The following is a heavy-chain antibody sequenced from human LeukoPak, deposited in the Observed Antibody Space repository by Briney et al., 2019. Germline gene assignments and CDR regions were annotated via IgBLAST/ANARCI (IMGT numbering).Heavy chain of an antibody. CDR1: GFTFSGFS. D-gene: IGHD3-10*01. Sequence: GRSLRLSCAASGFTFSGFSMSWVRQSPTKGLEWVANIKQDGSERYYVDSVKGRFTISRDNAKNSLSLQMNNLRVEDTAVYYCARAGSHWHYVYWGQGTVVTVSS. CDR3: ARAGSHWHYVY. J-gene: IGHJ4*02. CDR2: IKQDGSER. V-gene: IGHV3-7*01.